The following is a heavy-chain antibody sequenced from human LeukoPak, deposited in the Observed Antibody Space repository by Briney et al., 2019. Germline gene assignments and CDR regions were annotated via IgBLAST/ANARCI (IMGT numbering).Heavy chain of an antibody. CDR2: IYSTGST. D-gene: IGHD1-26*01. J-gene: IGHJ4*02. CDR3: ARTKSQSGSYRYYFDS. CDR1: GGSVGSGGHF. V-gene: IGHV4-61*08. Sequence: PSETPSLTCAVSGGSVGSGGHFWSWIRQPPGKGLEWIGYIYSTGSTNYNPSLKSRITMSVDTSKNQFSLKLSSVIAADTAVYYCARTKSQSGSYRYYFDSWGQGTLVTVSS.